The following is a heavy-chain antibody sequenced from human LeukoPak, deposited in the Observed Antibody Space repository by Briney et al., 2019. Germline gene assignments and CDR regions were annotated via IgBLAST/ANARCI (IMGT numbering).Heavy chain of an antibody. CDR1: GFTFSNYM. CDR3: ARDSGGYYYVGFDY. Sequence: PGGSLRLSCAASGFTFSNYMMHWVRQAPGKGLVWVSRIKGDGITITYADSVKGRFTISRDNAKNTLYLQMNSLGAEDTAVYYCARDSGGYYYVGFDYWGQGTLVTVSS. V-gene: IGHV3-74*01. CDR2: IKGDGITI. J-gene: IGHJ4*02. D-gene: IGHD3-22*01.